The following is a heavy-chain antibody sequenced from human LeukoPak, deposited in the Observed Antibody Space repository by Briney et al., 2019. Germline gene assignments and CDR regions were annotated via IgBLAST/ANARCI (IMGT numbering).Heavy chain of an antibody. CDR2: IFPADSDT. V-gene: IGHV5-51*01. J-gene: IGHJ6*03. D-gene: IGHD3-22*01. CDR3: ARVGYSSYGMDV. CDR1: GYSFTNTW. Sequence: GASLQISCKGSGYSFTNTWIAWVRQLPGKGLEWMGSIFPADSDTRNSPSFRGQVTISADKSTSTAYLQWSSLKASDTAIYYCARVGYSSYGMDVWGKGTTVTVSS.